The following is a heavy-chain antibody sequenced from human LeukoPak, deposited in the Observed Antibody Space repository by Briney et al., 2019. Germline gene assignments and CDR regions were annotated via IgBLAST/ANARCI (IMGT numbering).Heavy chain of an antibody. J-gene: IGHJ5*02. V-gene: IGHV3-23*01. Sequence: GGSLRLSCAASGFTFSNYAMSWVRQAPGKGLEWVSAISHSGGSTYFADSVKGRFTISRDNSKDTLYLQMNSLRAEDTAVYYCAKASYFGSGSYVSDLGWFDPWGQGTLVTVSS. CDR1: GFTFSNYA. D-gene: IGHD3-10*01. CDR3: AKASYFGSGSYVSDLGWFDP. CDR2: ISHSGGST.